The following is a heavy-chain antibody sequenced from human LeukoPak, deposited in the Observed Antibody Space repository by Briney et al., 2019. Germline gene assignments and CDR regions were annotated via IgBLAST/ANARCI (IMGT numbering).Heavy chain of an antibody. D-gene: IGHD2-21*02. CDR2: INPNSGGT. J-gene: IGHJ4*02. Sequence: RASVKVSCKASGYTFTGYYMHWVRQAPGQGLEWMGWINPNSGGTNYAQKFQGRVTMTRDTSISTAYMELSRLRSDDTAVYYCATPPVVTAILTLDYWGQGTLVTVSS. CDR3: ATPPVVTAILTLDY. V-gene: IGHV1-2*02. CDR1: GYTFTGYY.